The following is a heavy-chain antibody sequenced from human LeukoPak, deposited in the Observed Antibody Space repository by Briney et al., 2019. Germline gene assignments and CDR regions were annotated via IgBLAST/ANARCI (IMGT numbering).Heavy chain of an antibody. CDR3: ASLSSGAAFDV. V-gene: IGHV4-4*07. CDR1: GAYINNYY. CDR2: LHATESA. Sequence: SETLSLTCTVSGAYINNYYWTWIRQPAAQGLEWIGRLHATESAIYNPSPKGRVTMSLDTSKDQLSLTLTSVTAADSAVYYCASLSSGAAFDVWGQGAVVTVSS. J-gene: IGHJ3*01. D-gene: IGHD3-22*01.